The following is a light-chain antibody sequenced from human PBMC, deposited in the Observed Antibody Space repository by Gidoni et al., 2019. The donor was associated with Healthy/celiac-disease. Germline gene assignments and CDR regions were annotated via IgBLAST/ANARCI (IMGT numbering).Light chain of an antibody. CDR3: QQYHGYST. J-gene: IGKJ4*01. CDR2: KAA. Sequence: DNQMIQSPSTLPASVGDRVTNTCRASQSISSWFAWYQQKTGKAPKLLVYKAASLESGVSPRFSGSGAWTEFTLTISSLQPDDFATYYCQQYHGYSTFGGGTKVEIK. CDR1: QSISSW. V-gene: IGKV1-5*03.